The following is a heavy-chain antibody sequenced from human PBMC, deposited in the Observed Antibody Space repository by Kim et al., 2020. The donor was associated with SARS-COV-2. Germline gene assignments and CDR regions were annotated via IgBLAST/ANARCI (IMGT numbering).Heavy chain of an antibody. CDR2: ISSSSSHV. Sequence: GGSLRLSCVASGFTFSNYAMNWVRQAPGKGLEWVSSISSSSSHVYYADSVQGRFTISRDNAQNSLYLQMNSLRAEDTALYYCTRLGYNFGIKPVDWWVQGTLVTVSS. CDR3: TRLGYNFGIKPVDW. J-gene: IGHJ4*02. V-gene: IGHV3-21*01. CDR1: GFTFSNYA. D-gene: IGHD5-18*01.